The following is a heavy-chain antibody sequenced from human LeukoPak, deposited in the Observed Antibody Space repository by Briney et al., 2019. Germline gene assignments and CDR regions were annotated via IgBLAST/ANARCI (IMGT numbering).Heavy chain of an antibody. CDR1: GFTFDDYA. CDR2: ISWNSGSI. D-gene: IGHD6-19*01. V-gene: IGHV3-9*03. CDR3: AKDLSSGWFRGTFDY. J-gene: IGHJ4*02. Sequence: GRSLRLSRAASGFTFDDYAMHWVRQAPGKGLEWVSGISWNSGSIGYADSVKGRFTISRDNAKNSLYLQMNSLRAEDMALYYCAKDLSSGWFRGTFDYWGQGTLVTVSS.